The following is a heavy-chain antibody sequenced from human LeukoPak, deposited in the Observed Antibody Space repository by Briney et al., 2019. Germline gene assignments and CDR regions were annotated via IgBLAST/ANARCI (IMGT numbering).Heavy chain of an antibody. CDR2: ISAYNGNT. D-gene: IGHD2-21*02. CDR1: GYTFTSYG. J-gene: IGHJ3*02. Sequence: GASVKVSCKASGYTFTSYGISWVRQAPGQGLEWMGWISAYNGNTNYAQKLQGRVTMTTDTSTSTAYMELRSLRSDDTAVYYCARGTYCGGDCSPSAFDIWGQGTMVTVSS. V-gene: IGHV1-18*01. CDR3: ARGTYCGGDCSPSAFDI.